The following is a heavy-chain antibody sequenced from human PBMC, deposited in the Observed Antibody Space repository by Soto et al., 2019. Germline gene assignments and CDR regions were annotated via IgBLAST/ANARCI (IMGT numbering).Heavy chain of an antibody. D-gene: IGHD3-10*01. CDR3: ARKGVRDNDYDYYGMDV. V-gene: IGHV1-69*13. CDR2: IIPIFGTA. J-gene: IGHJ6*02. Sequence: ASVKVSCKASGGTFSSHSISWVRQAPGQGLEWMGGIIPIFGTANYAQKFQGRVTMTADESTGTAYMELSSLRSEDTAVYYCARKGVRDNDYDYYGMDVWGQGTTVTVSS. CDR1: GGTFSSHS.